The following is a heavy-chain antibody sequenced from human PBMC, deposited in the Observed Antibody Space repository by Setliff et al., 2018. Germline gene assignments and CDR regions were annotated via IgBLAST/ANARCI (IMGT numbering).Heavy chain of an antibody. V-gene: IGHV4-59*02. CDR3: ARGSGRGYSYGLFDY. D-gene: IGHD5-18*01. Sequence: SETLSLTCSVSGGSVSTYYWSWIRQTPGKGLEWIGFIFYSGYTHYNPSLESRVTMSVDVSRDQFSLELSSVSAADTAVYFCARGSGRGYSYGLFDYWGQGSLVTVSS. CDR1: GGSVSTYY. J-gene: IGHJ4*02. CDR2: IFYSGYT.